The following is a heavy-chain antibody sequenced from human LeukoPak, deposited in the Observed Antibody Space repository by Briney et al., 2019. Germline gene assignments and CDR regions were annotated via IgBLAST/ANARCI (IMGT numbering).Heavy chain of an antibody. CDR1: GGSISSYY. Sequence: SETLSLTCTVSGGSISSYYWSWVRQPPGKGLEWIGYIYYSGRTNYNPSLTSRVTISVDTSKNQFSLKLSSVTAADTAVYYCARSTGTYYYDSSGYFDYWGQGTLVTVSS. D-gene: IGHD3-22*01. J-gene: IGHJ4*02. V-gene: IGHV4-59*01. CDR3: ARSTGTYYYDSSGYFDY. CDR2: IYYSGRT.